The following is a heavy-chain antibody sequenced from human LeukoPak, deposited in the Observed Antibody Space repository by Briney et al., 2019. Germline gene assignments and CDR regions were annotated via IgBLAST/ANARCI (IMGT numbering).Heavy chain of an antibody. V-gene: IGHV5-51*01. J-gene: IGHJ6*02. Sequence: GESLKISFKGSGYSFTSYWIGWVRPMPGKGLGWMGIIYPGDSDTRYSPSFQGQVTISADKSISTAYLLWSSLKASDTAMYYCARGSTVTTIYYYYYGMDVWGQGTTVTVSS. CDR1: GYSFTSYW. CDR2: IYPGDSDT. CDR3: ARGSTVTTIYYYYYGMDV. D-gene: IGHD4-11*01.